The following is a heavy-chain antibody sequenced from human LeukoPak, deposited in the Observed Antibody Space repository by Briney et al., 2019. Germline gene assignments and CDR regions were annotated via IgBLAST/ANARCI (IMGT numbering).Heavy chain of an antibody. D-gene: IGHD3-22*01. Sequence: SETLSLTCTVSGDSIRTSSYYRGWIRQPPGKGLEWIGSIYYTGSTYYNPSLKSRATISIDTSKNQFSLKLSSVTAADTAMYYCARQYYHDSSGADYWGQGALVTVSS. CDR2: IYYTGST. CDR3: ARQYYHDSSGADY. CDR1: GDSIRTSSYY. J-gene: IGHJ4*02. V-gene: IGHV4-39*01.